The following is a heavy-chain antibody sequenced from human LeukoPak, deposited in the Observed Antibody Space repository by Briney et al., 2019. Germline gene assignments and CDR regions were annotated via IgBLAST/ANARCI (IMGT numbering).Heavy chain of an antibody. CDR1: GGSISSSNW. CDR3: ARGRGAAGLNY. CDR2: IYHTGSA. Sequence: SGTLSLTRAVSGGSISSSNWWSWVRQSPGTGLEWIGKIYHTGSANYNPSLKSRVTLSVDKSKNQFSLKLSSVTAADTAVYYCARGRGAAGLNYWGPGTLVTVSS. V-gene: IGHV4-4*02. D-gene: IGHD6-13*01. J-gene: IGHJ4*02.